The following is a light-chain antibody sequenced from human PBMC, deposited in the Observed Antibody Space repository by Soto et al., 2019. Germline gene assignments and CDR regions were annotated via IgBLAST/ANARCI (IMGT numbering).Light chain of an antibody. CDR1: QSVSNSY. Sequence: EIVLTQSPGTLSLSPGERATLSCRASQSVSNSYLAWYQQKPGQAPRLLIYGASSRATGFPDRFSGRGSGTDFTLTISRLEPEDFAVYYCQQYGSSPLTFGGGTMVEIK. V-gene: IGKV3-20*01. J-gene: IGKJ4*01. CDR3: QQYGSSPLT. CDR2: GAS.